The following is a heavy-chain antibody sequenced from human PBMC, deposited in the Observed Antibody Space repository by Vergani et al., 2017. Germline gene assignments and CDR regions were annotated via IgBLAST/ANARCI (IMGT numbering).Heavy chain of an antibody. V-gene: IGHV3-7*01. J-gene: IGHJ6*02. CDR2: IKQDGSEK. CDR1: GFIFSSYW. D-gene: IGHD5-18*01. Sequence: EVQLVESGGGLVQPGGSLRLSCAASGFIFSSYWMSWVRQAPGKGLEWVANIKQDGSEKYYVDSVKGRFTISRDNAKNSLYLQMNSLRAEDSAVYYCAREDRGYSYGYVYYYYGLDVWGQGTTVTVSS. CDR3: AREDRGYSYGYVYYYYGLDV.